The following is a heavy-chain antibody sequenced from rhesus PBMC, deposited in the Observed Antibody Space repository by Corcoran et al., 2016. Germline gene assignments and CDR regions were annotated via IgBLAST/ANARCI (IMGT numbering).Heavy chain of an antibody. J-gene: IGHJ5-2*02. CDR2: ICGSSGRT. CDR3: ARNGEGYSNEVTV. D-gene: IGHD4-23*01. CDR1: GGSISGYD. Sequence: QVQLQESGPGLVKPSETLSLTSAGSGGSISGYDRNWIIQPPGQGWEWVGYICGSSGRTYYNPSLKNRVNISTDTSKNQFSLKLSSVTAADTAVYYCARNGEGYSNEVTVWGRGVLVTVSS. V-gene: IGHV4-165*02.